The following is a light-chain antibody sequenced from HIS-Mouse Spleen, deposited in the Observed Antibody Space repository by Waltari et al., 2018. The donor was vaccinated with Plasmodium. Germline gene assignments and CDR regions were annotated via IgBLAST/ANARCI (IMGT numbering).Light chain of an antibody. CDR2: KDS. CDR3: QSADSSGTPNWV. Sequence: SYELTQPPSVSVSPGPTARITCSGDAFPTQYTSGYQQKPGQAPVLVIYKDSERPSGIPERFSGSSSGTTVTLTISGVQAEDEADYYCQSADSSGTPNWVFGGGTKLTVL. J-gene: IGLJ3*02. CDR1: AFPTQY. V-gene: IGLV3-25*03.